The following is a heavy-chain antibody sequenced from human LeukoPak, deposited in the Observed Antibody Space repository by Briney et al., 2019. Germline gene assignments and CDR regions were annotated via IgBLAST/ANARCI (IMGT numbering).Heavy chain of an antibody. Sequence: SETLSLTCTVSGGSISSSSYHWGWFRQPPGKGLEWIGNIYYSGSTYYNSSLKSRVTISVDTSKNQFSLKLSSVTAADTAVYYCASARGATDYWGQGTLVTVSS. J-gene: IGHJ4*02. CDR1: GGSISSSSYH. D-gene: IGHD3-10*01. CDR2: IYYSGST. CDR3: ASARGATDY. V-gene: IGHV4-39*01.